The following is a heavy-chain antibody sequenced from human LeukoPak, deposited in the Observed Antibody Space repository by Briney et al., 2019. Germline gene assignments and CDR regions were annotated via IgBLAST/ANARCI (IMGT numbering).Heavy chain of an antibody. CDR1: GVTFSNYY. Sequence: ASVKVSCKASGVTFSNYYMHWVRRAPGQGLEWVGIIDPRGHRQTYAQNLQGRFSMTRDTSTSTEYMERGNLRSEDTAVYYCAKELTTGVAATVSWREGTLVTVSS. CDR3: AKELTTGVAATVS. V-gene: IGHV1-46*01. D-gene: IGHD1-26*01. CDR2: IDPRGHRQ. J-gene: IGHJ5*02.